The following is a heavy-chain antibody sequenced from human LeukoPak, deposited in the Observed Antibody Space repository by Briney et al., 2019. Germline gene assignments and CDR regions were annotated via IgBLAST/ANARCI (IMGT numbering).Heavy chain of an antibody. CDR2: IYPGDSAT. J-gene: IGHJ4*02. V-gene: IGHV5-51*01. Sequence: EESLKISCKGSGYSFTNYWIGWVRQMPGKGLEWMGIIYPGDSATRYSPSFQGQVTISADKSITTAYLQWSSLKASDTAMYYCARLLNYDDLDYWGQGTLVTVSS. CDR1: GYSFTNYW. CDR3: ARLLNYDDLDY. D-gene: IGHD3-22*01.